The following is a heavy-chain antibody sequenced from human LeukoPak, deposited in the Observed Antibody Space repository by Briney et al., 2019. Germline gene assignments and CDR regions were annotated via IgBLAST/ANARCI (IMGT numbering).Heavy chain of an antibody. CDR3: AKDRFPADWNETPYLDY. CDR2: INPNSGVT. Sequence: GASVKVSCKASGYTFTGYYMQWVRQAPGQGLEWMGWINPNSGVTNYAQKFQGRVTMTRDTSISTAYMELSRLRSDDTAVYYCAKDRFPADWNETPYLDYWGQGTLVTVSS. V-gene: IGHV1-2*02. J-gene: IGHJ4*02. CDR1: GYTFTGYY. D-gene: IGHD1-1*01.